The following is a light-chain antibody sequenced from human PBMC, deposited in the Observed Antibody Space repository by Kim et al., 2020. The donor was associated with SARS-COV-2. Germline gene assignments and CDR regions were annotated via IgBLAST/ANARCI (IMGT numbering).Light chain of an antibody. Sequence: SSELTQDPVVSVAWGQTVRITCQGDSLRNYFASWYQQRPGQAPILVIYGKNSRPSGIPDRFSGSSSGSTASLTITGAQAEDEADYYCNSRDSNGNHLVFGGGTQLTVL. J-gene: IGLJ2*01. CDR3: NSRDSNGNHLV. CDR1: SLRNYF. V-gene: IGLV3-19*01. CDR2: GKN.